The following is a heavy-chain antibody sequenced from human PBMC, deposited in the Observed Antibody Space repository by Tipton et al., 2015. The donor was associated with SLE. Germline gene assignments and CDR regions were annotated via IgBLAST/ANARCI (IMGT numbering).Heavy chain of an antibody. Sequence: TLSLTCAVYGGSFSNYYWSWIRQPPGKGLEWIGEINHSGSTNYNPSLKSRVTISVDTSKNQFSLKLSSVTAADTAVYYCARHPYYYYGMDVWGQGTTVTVSS. CDR1: GGSFSNYY. CDR3: ARHPYYYYGMDV. J-gene: IGHJ6*02. V-gene: IGHV4-34*01. CDR2: INHSGST.